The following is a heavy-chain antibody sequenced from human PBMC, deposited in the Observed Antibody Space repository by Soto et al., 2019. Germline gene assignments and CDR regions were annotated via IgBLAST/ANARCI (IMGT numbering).Heavy chain of an antibody. J-gene: IGHJ6*02. CDR3: ARSPQGGWVYYYYRMDV. V-gene: IGHV5-51*01. CDR2: IYPGDSDT. Sequence: AGESLKISCQGSGYSFTSYWIGWVRQMPGKGLEWMGIIYPGDSDTRYSPSFQGQVTISADKSITTAYLQWSSLKASDTAMYYCARSPQGGWVYYYYRMDVWGQGTTVTVSS. CDR1: GYSFTSYW. D-gene: IGHD6-19*01.